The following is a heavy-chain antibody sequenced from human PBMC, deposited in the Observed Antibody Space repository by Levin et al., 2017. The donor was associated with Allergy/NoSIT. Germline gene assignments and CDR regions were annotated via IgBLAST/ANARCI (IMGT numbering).Heavy chain of an antibody. J-gene: IGHJ4*02. CDR2: INPSGGST. CDR1: GYTFTSYY. Sequence: ASVNVSCKASGYTFTSYYMHWVRQAPGQGLEWMGIINPSGGSTSYAQKFQGRVTMTRDTSTSTVYMELSSLRSEDTAVYYCARGYYYDSSGYYYLYDYWGQGTLVTVSS. D-gene: IGHD3-22*01. V-gene: IGHV1-46*01. CDR3: ARGYYYDSSGYYYLYDY.